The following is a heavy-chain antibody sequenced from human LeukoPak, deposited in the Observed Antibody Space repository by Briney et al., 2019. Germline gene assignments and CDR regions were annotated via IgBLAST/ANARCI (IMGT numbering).Heavy chain of an antibody. CDR3: ARRGSSSWYSPNNWFDP. V-gene: IGHV4-38-2*02. J-gene: IGHJ5*02. D-gene: IGHD6-13*01. CDR1: GYSISSGYY. CDR2: IYHSGST. Sequence: NPSEILSLTCTVSGYSISSGYYWGWIRQPPGKGLEWIGSIYHSGSTYYNPSLKSRVTISVDTSKNQFSLKLSSVTAADTAVYYCARRGSSSWYSPNNWFDPWGQGTLVTVSS.